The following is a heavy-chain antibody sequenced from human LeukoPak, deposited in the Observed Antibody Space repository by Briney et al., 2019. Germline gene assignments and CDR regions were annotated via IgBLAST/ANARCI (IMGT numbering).Heavy chain of an antibody. V-gene: IGHV4-4*02. CDR1: GDSISRGTW. Sequence: PSGTLSLTCAVSGDSISRGTWWTWVRQSPGKGLQWIGDIIHSGNTNYNPSLRSRLTISLDKSRNQFSLKLNSVTAADTAVYYCTGYDIPYTFEFWGQGTLVTVSS. D-gene: IGHD2-2*01. CDR3: TGYDIPYTFEF. J-gene: IGHJ4*02. CDR2: IIHSGNT.